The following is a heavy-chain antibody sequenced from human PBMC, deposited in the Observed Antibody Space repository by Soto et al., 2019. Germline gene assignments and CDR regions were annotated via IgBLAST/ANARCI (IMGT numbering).Heavy chain of an antibody. J-gene: IGHJ4*02. Sequence: QVQLVQSGAEVKKPGASMKVSCKASGYTFTSYGISWVRQAPGQGLEWMGWISAYNGNTKYAQKLQGRVTMTTDTSTSTAYMELRSLRYEYTAVYYCARDLAFGLIEYWGQGTLVTVSS. CDR3: ARDLAFGLIEY. V-gene: IGHV1-18*01. CDR2: ISAYNGNT. CDR1: GYTFTSYG. D-gene: IGHD3-3*02.